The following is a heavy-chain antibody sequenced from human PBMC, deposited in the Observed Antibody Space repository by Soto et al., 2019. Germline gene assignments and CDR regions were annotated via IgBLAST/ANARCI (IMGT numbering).Heavy chain of an antibody. Sequence: QLQLQESGSGLVKPSQTLSLTCAVSGGSISSGGYSWSWIRQQPGKGLEWIGYIYHSGSTYYNPSLKSRVTISVDRSKNQFSLKLSSGTAADSAVYYCAGVRGPYCGGECYPPTPNWFDPWGQGTLVTVSS. CDR2: IYHSGST. CDR1: GGSISSGGYS. D-gene: IGHD2-21*01. J-gene: IGHJ5*02. CDR3: AGVRGPYCGGECYPPTPNWFDP. V-gene: IGHV4-30-2*01.